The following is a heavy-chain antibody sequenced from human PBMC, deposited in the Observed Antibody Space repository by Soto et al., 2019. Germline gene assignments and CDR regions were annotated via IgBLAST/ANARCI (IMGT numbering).Heavy chain of an antibody. J-gene: IGHJ3*02. D-gene: IGHD3-9*01. Sequence: GASVKVSCKASGYTFTGYYMHWVRQAPGQGLEWMGWINPNSGGTNYAQKFQGWVTMTRDTSISTAYMELSRLRSDDTAVYYCARACNFDWSIGKRHALDIWRQGTMVTGSS. CDR1: GYTFTGYY. V-gene: IGHV1-2*04. CDR3: ARACNFDWSIGKRHALDI. CDR2: INPNSGGT.